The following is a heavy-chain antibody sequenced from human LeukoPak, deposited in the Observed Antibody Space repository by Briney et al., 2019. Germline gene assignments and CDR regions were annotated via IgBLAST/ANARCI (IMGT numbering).Heavy chain of an antibody. J-gene: IGHJ4*02. CDR3: ARAASYESSGYPDY. CDR1: GFTFSSYA. CDR2: ISGSGGST. V-gene: IGHV3-23*01. D-gene: IGHD3-22*01. Sequence: GGSLRLSCAASGFTFSSYAMSWVRQAPGKGLEWVSVISGSGGSTYYADSVKGRFTISRHNSKNTLYLQMNSLRVEDTAVYYCARAASYESSGYPDYWGQGTLVTVSS.